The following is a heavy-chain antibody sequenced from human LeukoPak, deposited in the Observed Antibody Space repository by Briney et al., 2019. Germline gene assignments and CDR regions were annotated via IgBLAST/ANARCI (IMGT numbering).Heavy chain of an antibody. V-gene: IGHV4-39*01. CDR3: ARHGDCSGGSCYGWFDP. CDR1: GGSISSSSYY. J-gene: IGHJ5*02. Sequence: PSETLSLTCTVSGGSISSSSYYWGWIRQPPEKGLEWIGSIYYSGSTYYNPSLKSRVTISVDTSKNQFSLKLSSVTAADTAVYYCARHGDCSGGSCYGWFDPWGQGTLVTVSS. D-gene: IGHD2-15*01. CDR2: IYYSGST.